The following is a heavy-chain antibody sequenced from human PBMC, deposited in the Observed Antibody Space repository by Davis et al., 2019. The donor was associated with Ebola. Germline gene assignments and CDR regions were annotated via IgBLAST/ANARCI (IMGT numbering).Heavy chain of an antibody. Sequence: GESLKISCAATGFTFSSYAMHWVRQAPGKGLEWVAVISYDGSNKYYADSVKGRLTISRDNSKNTLYLQMNSLRAEETAVYYCARAPSGYSSSFDYWGQGTLVTVSS. CDR2: ISYDGSNK. D-gene: IGHD6-13*01. J-gene: IGHJ4*02. CDR1: GFTFSSYA. V-gene: IGHV3-30-3*01. CDR3: ARAPSGYSSSFDY.